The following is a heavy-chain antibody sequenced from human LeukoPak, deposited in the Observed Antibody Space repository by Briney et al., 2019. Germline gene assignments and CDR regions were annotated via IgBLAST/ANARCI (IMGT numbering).Heavy chain of an antibody. J-gene: IGHJ4*02. CDR3: ARSMVRGVMRYYFDY. Sequence: ASVEVSCKASGYTFTGYYMHWVRQAPGQGLEWMGWINPNSGGTNYAQKFQGRVTMTRDTSISTAYMELSRLRSDDTAVYYCARSMVRGVMRYYFDYWGQGTLVTVSS. D-gene: IGHD3-10*01. V-gene: IGHV1-2*02. CDR1: GYTFTGYY. CDR2: INPNSGGT.